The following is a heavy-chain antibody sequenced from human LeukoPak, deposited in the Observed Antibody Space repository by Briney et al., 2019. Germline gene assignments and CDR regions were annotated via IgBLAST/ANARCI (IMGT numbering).Heavy chain of an antibody. Sequence: GASVKVSCKVSGYTLTELSMHWVRQAPGKGLEWMGGFDPEDGETIYAQKFQGRVTMTEDTSTDTAYMELSSLRSEDTAVYYCATYYYGSGSYINWFDPWGQGTLVTVSS. CDR1: GYTLTELS. V-gene: IGHV1-24*01. J-gene: IGHJ5*02. CDR3: ATYYYGSGSYINWFDP. CDR2: FDPEDGET. D-gene: IGHD3-10*01.